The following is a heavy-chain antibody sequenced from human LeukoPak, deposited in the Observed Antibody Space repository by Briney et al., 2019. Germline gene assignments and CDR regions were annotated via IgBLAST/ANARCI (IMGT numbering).Heavy chain of an antibody. Sequence: GGSLRLSCAVSGITLSNYGMSWVRQAPGKGLEWVAGISDRGGRTNYADSVKGRFTISRENSENTLYLQMNSLRAEDTAAYFCAKRGVVIRVILVGFHREAYYFDSWGQGALVTVSS. J-gene: IGHJ4*02. V-gene: IGHV3-23*01. D-gene: IGHD3-10*01. CDR1: GITLSNYG. CDR2: ISDRGGRT. CDR3: AKRGVVIRVILVGFHREAYYFDS.